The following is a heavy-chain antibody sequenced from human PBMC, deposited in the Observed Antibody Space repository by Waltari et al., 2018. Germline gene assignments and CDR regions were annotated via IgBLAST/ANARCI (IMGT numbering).Heavy chain of an antibody. CDR3: GRPSLGLYYYHGMDV. CDR1: GYTFTKFA. V-gene: IGHV1-18*01. Sequence: QIQLVQSGDEVKKPGASVTVACTASGYTFTKFAISWVRQAPGQGLEWMGWISAYNGDTNYSQEFQGIVTMTIDTSTSTAYMELRSLKSDDTAMYYCGRPSLGLYYYHGMDVWGQGTTVTVSS. J-gene: IGHJ6*02. D-gene: IGHD3-10*01. CDR2: ISAYNGDT.